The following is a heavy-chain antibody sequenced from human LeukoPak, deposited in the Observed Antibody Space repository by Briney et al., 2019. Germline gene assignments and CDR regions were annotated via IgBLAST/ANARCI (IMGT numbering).Heavy chain of an antibody. Sequence: ASVKVSCKASGYTFTSYDFNWVRQAPGQGLEWMGWMNPNSGNTGYAQKFQGRVTMTRSTSITTAYMELSSLTSDDTAMYYCARGQGSSAEGYWGQGTQVTDSS. D-gene: IGHD6-13*01. CDR2: MNPNSGNT. J-gene: IGHJ4*02. CDR3: ARGQGSSAEGY. CDR1: GYTFTSYD. V-gene: IGHV1-8*01.